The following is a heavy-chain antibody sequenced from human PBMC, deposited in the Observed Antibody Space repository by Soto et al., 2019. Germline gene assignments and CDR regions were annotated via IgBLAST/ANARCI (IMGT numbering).Heavy chain of an antibody. Sequence: GGSLSLSCAASGFNFSSYEMSWVRPDPGKGLEWVGRIKSKTDGGTTDYAAPVKGRFTISRDDSKNTLYLQMNSLKTEDTAVYYCTTDALYPAAVDAFDIWGQGTMVTVSS. CDR2: IKSKTDGGTT. V-gene: IGHV3-15*01. J-gene: IGHJ3*02. CDR1: GFNFSSYE. CDR3: TTDALYPAAVDAFDI.